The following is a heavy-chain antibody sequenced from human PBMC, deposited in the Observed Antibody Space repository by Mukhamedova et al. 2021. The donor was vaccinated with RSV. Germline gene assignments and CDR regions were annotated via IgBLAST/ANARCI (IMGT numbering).Heavy chain of an antibody. CDR2: IGGSDGST. Sequence: VSAIGGSDGSTYYADSVKGRFIISRDNFKNTLHLRMKSLKAEDTAVYYCAKDRQLSGVFDYWGQGTLVTVSS. J-gene: IGHJ4*02. V-gene: IGHV3-23*01. D-gene: IGHD6-13*01. CDR3: AKDRQLSGVFDY.